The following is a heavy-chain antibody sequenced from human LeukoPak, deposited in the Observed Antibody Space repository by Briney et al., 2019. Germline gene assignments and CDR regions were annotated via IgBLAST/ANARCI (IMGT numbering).Heavy chain of an antibody. D-gene: IGHD3-16*01. J-gene: IGHJ1*01. CDR3: ARSSDIRFGELVL. CDR2: ISSDGGST. Sequence: GGSLRLSCAASGLSFSTSAMHWVRQAPGKGLEYVAAISSDGGSTYHADSVKGRFTISRDNSKNTLYLQMGSLRTEDMAMYYCARSSDIRFGELVLWGQGTLVTVSS. V-gene: IGHV3-64*02. CDR1: GLSFSTSA.